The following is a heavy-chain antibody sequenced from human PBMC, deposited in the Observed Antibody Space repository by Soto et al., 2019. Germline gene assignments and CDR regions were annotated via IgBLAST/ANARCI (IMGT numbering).Heavy chain of an antibody. CDR2: INHSGST. D-gene: IGHD4-17*01. V-gene: IGHV4-34*01. Sequence: QVQLQQWGAGLLKPSETLSLTCAVYGGSFSGYYWSWIRQPPGKGLEWIGEINHSGSTNYNPSLKSRVTISVDTSKNQFSLKLSSVTAADTAVYYCARGRGTTVTTNFDYWGQGTLVTVSS. CDR1: GGSFSGYY. J-gene: IGHJ4*02. CDR3: ARGRGTTVTTNFDY.